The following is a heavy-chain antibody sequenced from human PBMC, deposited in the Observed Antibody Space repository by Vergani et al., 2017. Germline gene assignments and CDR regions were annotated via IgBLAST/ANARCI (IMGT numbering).Heavy chain of an antibody. V-gene: IGHV1-69*04. J-gene: IGHJ3*02. D-gene: IGHD3-22*01. CDR3: AKSGGDDSSGYYYVRQPGGAFDI. Sequence: QVQLVQSGAEVKKPGSSVKVSCKASGGTFSSYAISWVRQAPGQGLEWMGRIIPILGIANYAQKFQGRVTSTADKSTSTAYMELSSLRSADTAVYYCAKSGGDDSSGYYYVRQPGGAFDIWGQGTMVTVSS. CDR1: GGTFSSYA. CDR2: IIPILGIA.